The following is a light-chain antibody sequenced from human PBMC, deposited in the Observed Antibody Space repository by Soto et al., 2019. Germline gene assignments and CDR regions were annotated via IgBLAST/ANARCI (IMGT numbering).Light chain of an antibody. CDR3: CSYAGSSTYWV. V-gene: IGLV2-23*01. CDR1: SSDVGRYNL. CDR2: EGS. J-gene: IGLJ3*02. Sequence: QSALTQPASVSGSPGQSITISCTGTSSDVGRYNLVSWYQRHPGKAPKLMIYEGSKRPSGVSNRFSGSKSGNTASLTISGLQAEDEADYYCCSYAGSSTYWVFGGGTQLTVL.